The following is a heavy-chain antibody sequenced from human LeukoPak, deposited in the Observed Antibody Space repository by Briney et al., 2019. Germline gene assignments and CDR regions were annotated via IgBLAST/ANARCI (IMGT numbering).Heavy chain of an antibody. V-gene: IGHV1-69*05. J-gene: IGHJ6*03. CDR3: ARGKLGYYYYHMDA. CDR1: GYTLTELS. CDR2: IIPIYGTP. Sequence: SVKVSCKVSGYTLTELSMHWVRQAPGKGLEWMGGIIPIYGTPHSAQKFQGRVTITTDESTSTAFMDLSSLRSEDTAVYYCARGKLGYYYYHMDAWGKGTTVTVSS. D-gene: IGHD3-3*02.